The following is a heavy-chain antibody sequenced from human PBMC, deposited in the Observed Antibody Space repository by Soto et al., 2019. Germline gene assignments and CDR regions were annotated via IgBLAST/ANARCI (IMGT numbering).Heavy chain of an antibody. Sequence: QVRLVQSGAEVKKPGASVKVSCKASEYRFTAYYMHWVRQAPGQGLEWMGWINPNTGDTNSAQKFQGRVTMTRDTSISTVYMELSRLRSDDTAIYYCARDGHRSGDYWGQGTLVTVSS. CDR3: ARDGHRSGDY. J-gene: IGHJ4*02. V-gene: IGHV1-2*02. CDR1: EYRFTAYY. D-gene: IGHD1-26*01. CDR2: INPNTGDT.